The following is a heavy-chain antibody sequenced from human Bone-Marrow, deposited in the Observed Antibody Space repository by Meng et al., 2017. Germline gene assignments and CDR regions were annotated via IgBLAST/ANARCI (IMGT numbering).Heavy chain of an antibody. D-gene: IGHD2-15*01. CDR1: GFSFSTYA. CDR2: LSGGGFTT. J-gene: IGHJ3*02. Sequence: GGSLRLSCAASGFSFSTYAMSWVRHAPGKGLEWVSALSGGGFTTYYADSVKGRFTISRDNSKNTLYLQMNSLRAEDTAVYYCANGYCSGGSCLGFAFDIWGQGTMVTVSS. CDR3: ANGYCSGGSCLGFAFDI. V-gene: IGHV3-23*01.